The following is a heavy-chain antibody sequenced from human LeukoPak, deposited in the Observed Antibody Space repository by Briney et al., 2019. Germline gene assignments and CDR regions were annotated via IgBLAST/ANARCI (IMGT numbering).Heavy chain of an antibody. CDR2: IYYSGST. J-gene: IGHJ4*02. Sequence: SETLSLTCTVSGGSISSYYWSWIRQPPGKGLEWIGYIYYSGSTNYNPSLKSRVTISVDTSKNQFSLKLSSVTAADTAVYNCARAYSSGWYPVYFDYWGQGTLVTVSS. CDR1: GGSISSYY. D-gene: IGHD6-19*01. V-gene: IGHV4-59*01. CDR3: ARAYSSGWYPVYFDY.